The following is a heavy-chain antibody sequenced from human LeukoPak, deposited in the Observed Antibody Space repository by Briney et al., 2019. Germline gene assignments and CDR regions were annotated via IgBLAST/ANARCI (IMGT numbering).Heavy chain of an antibody. D-gene: IGHD2-2*03. CDR1: GFTFSSYG. J-gene: IGHJ4*02. CDR2: IRYDGSNK. CDR3: AKDRSGYCSSTSCFPFDY. V-gene: IGHV3-30*02. Sequence: PGGSLRLSCAASGFTFSSYGMHWVRQAPGKGLEWVAFIRYDGSNKYYADSVKGRFTISRDNSKNTLYLQMNSLRAEDTAVYYCAKDRSGYCSSTSCFPFDYWGQGTLVTVSS.